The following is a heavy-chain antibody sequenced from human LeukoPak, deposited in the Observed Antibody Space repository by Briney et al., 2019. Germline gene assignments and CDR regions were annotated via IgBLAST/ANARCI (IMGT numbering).Heavy chain of an antibody. CDR2: INYSGST. CDR1: GGSISSYY. J-gene: IGHJ5*02. V-gene: IGHV4-59*08. D-gene: IGHD3-10*01. Sequence: SETLSLTCTVSGGSISSYYWSWIRQPPGKGLEWIGYINYSGSTNYNPSLKSRVTISVDTSKNQFSLKLSSVTAADTAVYYCASQRAYGLFDPWGQGTLVTVSS. CDR3: ASQRAYGLFDP.